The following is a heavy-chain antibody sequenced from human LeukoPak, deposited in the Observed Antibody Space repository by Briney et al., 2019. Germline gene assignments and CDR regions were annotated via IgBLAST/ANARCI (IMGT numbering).Heavy chain of an antibody. Sequence: GGSLRLSCAASGFTFSSYGMHWVRQAPGKGLEWVAVISYDGSNKYYADSVKGRFTISRDNSKNTLYLQMNSLRAEDTAVYYCARDTSLDSSGYTLLDYRGQGTLVTVSS. CDR3: ARDTSLDSSGYTLLDY. V-gene: IGHV3-30*03. CDR1: GFTFSSYG. D-gene: IGHD3-22*01. J-gene: IGHJ4*02. CDR2: ISYDGSNK.